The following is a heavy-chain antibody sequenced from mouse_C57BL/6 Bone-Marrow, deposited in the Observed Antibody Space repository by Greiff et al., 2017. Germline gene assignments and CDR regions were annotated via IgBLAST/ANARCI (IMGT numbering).Heavy chain of an antibody. D-gene: IGHD4-1*01. CDR3: ARSGRHWDWFAY. CDR2: IYPGSGST. J-gene: IGHJ3*01. Sequence: QVQLQQPGAELVKPGASVKMSCKASGYTFTSYWITWVKQRPGQGLEWIGDIYPGSGSTNYNEKFKSKATLTVDTSSSTAYMQLSSLTSEDSAVYYCARSGRHWDWFAYWGQGTLVTVSA. V-gene: IGHV1-55*01. CDR1: GYTFTSYW.